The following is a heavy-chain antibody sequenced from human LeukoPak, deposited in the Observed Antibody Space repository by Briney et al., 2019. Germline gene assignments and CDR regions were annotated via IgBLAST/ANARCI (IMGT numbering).Heavy chain of an antibody. CDR1: GYTFTSYD. V-gene: IGHV1-8*01. D-gene: IGHD3-10*01. CDR3: ARERMVRGVNPGYNWFDP. CDR2: MNPNSGNT. J-gene: IGHJ5*02. Sequence: ASVKVSCKASGYTFTSYDINGVRQATGRGLEGMGWMNPNSGNTGYAQKFQGRVTMTRNTSISKASMEMSSLRYEDTAVYYCARERMVRGVNPGYNWFDPWGQGTLVTVSS.